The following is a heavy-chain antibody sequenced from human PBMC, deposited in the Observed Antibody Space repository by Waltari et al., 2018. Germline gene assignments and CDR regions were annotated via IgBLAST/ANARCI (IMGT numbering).Heavy chain of an antibody. CDR1: GFTFSSYA. D-gene: IGHD3-22*01. CDR2: IYSGGST. CDR3: AKDGRGGYYYDSSGQSCDAFDI. V-gene: IGHV3-23*03. J-gene: IGHJ3*02. Sequence: EVQLLESGGGLVQPGGSLRLSCAASGFTFSSYAMSWVRQAPGKGLEWVSVIYSGGSTDYADSVKGRFTISRDNSKNTLYLQMNSLRAEDTAVYYCAKDGRGGYYYDSSGQSCDAFDIWGQGTMVTVSS.